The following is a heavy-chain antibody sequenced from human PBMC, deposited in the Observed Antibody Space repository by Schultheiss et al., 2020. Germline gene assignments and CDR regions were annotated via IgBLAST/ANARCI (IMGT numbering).Heavy chain of an antibody. CDR1: GGSLSGNY. J-gene: IGHJ4*02. V-gene: IGHV4-34*01. CDR2: SNHTGGT. Sequence: SETLSLTCAVYGGSLSGNYWSWVRQPPGKGLEWIGESNHTGGTYYNPSFKSRVTISVGTSKNQFSLKLSSMTAADTAVYYCARFRVQRGYSGYDVDFVFDYWGKGTLVTVSS. CDR3: ARFRVQRGYSGYDVDFVFDY. D-gene: IGHD5-12*01.